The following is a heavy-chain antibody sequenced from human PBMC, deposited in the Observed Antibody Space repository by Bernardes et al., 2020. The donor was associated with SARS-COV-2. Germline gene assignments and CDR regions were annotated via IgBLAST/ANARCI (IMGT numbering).Heavy chain of an antibody. CDR2: INHSGST. J-gene: IGHJ6*02. D-gene: IGHD5-18*01. V-gene: IGHV4-34*01. CDR3: ARIQLWLEDYYYYGMDV. Sequence: SATLSLTCAVYGGSFSGYYWSWIRQPPGKGLEWIGEINHSGSTNYNPSLKSRVTISVDTSKNQFSLKLSSVTAADTAVYYCARIQLWLEDYYYYGMDVWGQGTTVTVSS. CDR1: GGSFSGYY.